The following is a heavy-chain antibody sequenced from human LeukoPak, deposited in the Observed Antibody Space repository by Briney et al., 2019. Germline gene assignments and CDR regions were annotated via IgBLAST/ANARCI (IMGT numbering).Heavy chain of an antibody. CDR1: GFTFSNNA. Sequence: GGSLRLSCAASGFTFSNNAMSWVRQAPGKGLEWVSATSTSGGSAYYADSVKGRFTISRDNSKNTLYLQMDSLRADDTAVYYCVKSRRVGANQRGLFDYWGQGTLVTVSP. CDR3: VKSRRVGANQRGLFDY. CDR2: TSTSGGSA. D-gene: IGHD1-26*01. J-gene: IGHJ4*02. V-gene: IGHV3-23*01.